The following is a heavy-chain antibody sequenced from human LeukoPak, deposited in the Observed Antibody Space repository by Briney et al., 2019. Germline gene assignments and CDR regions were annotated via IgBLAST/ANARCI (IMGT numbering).Heavy chain of an antibody. J-gene: IGHJ4*02. Sequence: GGSLRLSCAASGFTFSSYSMNWVRQAPGKGLEWVSSISSSSSYRYYEDSVKGRFTISRDNAKNSLYLQMNSLRAEDTAVYYCARAGYYYDSSGYYVMTEIDYWGQGTLVTVSS. CDR3: ARAGYYYDSSGYYVMTEIDY. D-gene: IGHD3-22*01. CDR2: ISSSSSYR. V-gene: IGHV3-21*01. CDR1: GFTFSSYS.